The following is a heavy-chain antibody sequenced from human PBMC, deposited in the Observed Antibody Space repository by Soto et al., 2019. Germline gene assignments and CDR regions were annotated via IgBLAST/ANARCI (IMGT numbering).Heavy chain of an antibody. D-gene: IGHD3-10*01. V-gene: IGHV1-18*01. CDR3: ARDDLMPFWFGELYYYYGMDV. J-gene: IGHJ6*02. CDR1: GYTFTSYG. Sequence: QVQLVQSGAEVKKPGASVKVSCKASGYTFTSYGISWVRQAPGQGLEWMGWISAYNGNTNYAQKLQGRVTMTTDTSTSTAYMVLRSLRSDDTALYYCARDDLMPFWFGELYYYYGMDVWGQGTTVTVSS. CDR2: ISAYNGNT.